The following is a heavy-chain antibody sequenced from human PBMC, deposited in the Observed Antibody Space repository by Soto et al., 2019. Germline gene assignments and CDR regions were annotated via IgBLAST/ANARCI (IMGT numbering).Heavy chain of an antibody. CDR1: GHTLASYD. Sequence: QVQLVQSGAEVRKPGASEKVCCTSSGHTLASYDINWVRQATGQGVEWMGWMSPDCVDTGYAQKFQGRDTMTKDTSITTDDMELISLSSEDTAVDYRSRVPFYGWCTSGGQGTLVTVSP. CDR3: SRVPFYGWCTS. V-gene: IGHV1-8*01. CDR2: MSPDCVDT. D-gene: IGHD6-19*01. J-gene: IGHJ1*01.